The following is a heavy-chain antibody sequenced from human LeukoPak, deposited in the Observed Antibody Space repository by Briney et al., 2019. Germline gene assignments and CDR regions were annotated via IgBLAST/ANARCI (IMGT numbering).Heavy chain of an antibody. D-gene: IGHD3-10*01. CDR3: ARDPEHPPRQLSYYYGSGSYYYGMDV. J-gene: IGHJ6*02. V-gene: IGHV3-21*01. Sequence: PGGSLRLSCAASGFTFSSYSMNWVRQAPGKGLEWVSSISSSSSYIYYADSVKGRFTISRDNAKNSLYLQMNSLRAEDTAVYYCARDPEHPPRQLSYYYGSGSYYYGMDVWGQGTTVTVSS. CDR1: GFTFSSYS. CDR2: ISSSSSYI.